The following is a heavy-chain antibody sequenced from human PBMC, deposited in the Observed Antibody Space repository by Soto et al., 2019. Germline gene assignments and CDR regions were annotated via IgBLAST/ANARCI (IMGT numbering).Heavy chain of an antibody. V-gene: IGHV3-64D*08. Sequence: GGSLRLSCSASGFTFSSYAMHWVRQAPGKGLEYVSAISSNGGSTYYADSVKGRFTISRDNSKNTLYLQMSSLRAEDTAVYYCVKDRGRGYSYGYVGDYYYYGMDVWGQGTTVTVSS. D-gene: IGHD5-18*01. J-gene: IGHJ6*02. CDR2: ISSNGGST. CDR1: GFTFSSYA. CDR3: VKDRGRGYSYGYVGDYYYYGMDV.